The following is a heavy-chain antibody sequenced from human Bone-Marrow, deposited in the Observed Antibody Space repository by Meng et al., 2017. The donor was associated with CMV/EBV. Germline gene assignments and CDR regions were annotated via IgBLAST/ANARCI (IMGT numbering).Heavy chain of an antibody. Sequence: GESLKISCTASGFTFSRYWMTWVRQAPGKGLEWVANIKQDGGTIYYVDSVKGRFTTSRDNAKNSLYLQMNSLRVEDTAVYYCARGYSSSSFDYWGQGTLVTVSS. J-gene: IGHJ4*02. CDR3: ARGYSSSSFDY. D-gene: IGHD6-6*01. CDR1: GFTFSRYW. CDR2: IKQDGGTI. V-gene: IGHV3-7*01.